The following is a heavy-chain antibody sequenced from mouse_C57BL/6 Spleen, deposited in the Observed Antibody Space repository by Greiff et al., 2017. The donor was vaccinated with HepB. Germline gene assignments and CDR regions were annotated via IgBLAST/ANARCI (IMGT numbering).Heavy chain of an antibody. D-gene: IGHD2-4*01. CDR3: ASAITSLMDY. CDR1: GYAFSSSW. J-gene: IGHJ4*01. V-gene: IGHV1-82*01. CDR2: IYPGDGDT. Sequence: VQRVESGPELVKPGASVKISCKASGYAFSSSWMNWVKQRPGKGLEWIGRIYPGDGDTNYNGKFKGKATLTADKSSSTAYMQLSSLTSEDSAVYFCASAITSLMDYWGQGTSVTVSS.